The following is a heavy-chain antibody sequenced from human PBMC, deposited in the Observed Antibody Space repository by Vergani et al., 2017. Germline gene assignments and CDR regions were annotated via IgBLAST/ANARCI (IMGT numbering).Heavy chain of an antibody. Sequence: QVQLVQSGAEVKKPGASVKVSCKASGYTFTGYYMHWVRQAPGQGLEWMGWINPNSGGTNYAQKFQGRVTMTRDTSISTAYMELSRLRSDNTAVYYCARGRHSSGWFLALDPWGQGTLVTVSS. D-gene: IGHD6-19*01. V-gene: IGHV1-2*02. CDR3: ARGRHSSGWFLALDP. J-gene: IGHJ5*02. CDR2: INPNSGGT. CDR1: GYTFTGYY.